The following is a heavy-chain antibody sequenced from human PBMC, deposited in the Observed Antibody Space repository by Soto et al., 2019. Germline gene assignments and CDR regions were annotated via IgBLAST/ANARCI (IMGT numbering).Heavy chain of an antibody. J-gene: IGHJ6*02. Sequence: PGGSLRLSCEGSGFTFSNAWMSWVRQAPGKGLEWVGRIKSKTDGGTTDYAAPVKGRFTISRDDSKNTLYLQMNSLKTEDTAVYYCTTDQSQWFLKDYYYYGMDVWGQGTTVTVSS. CDR1: GFTFSNAW. CDR2: IKSKTDGGTT. V-gene: IGHV3-15*01. CDR3: TTDQSQWFLKDYYYYGMDV. D-gene: IGHD3-22*01.